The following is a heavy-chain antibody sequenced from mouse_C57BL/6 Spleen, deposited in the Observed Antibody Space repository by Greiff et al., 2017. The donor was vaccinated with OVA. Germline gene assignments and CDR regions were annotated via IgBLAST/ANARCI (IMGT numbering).Heavy chain of an antibody. CDR2: TFYSGIT. Sequence: EVQLQQSGPSLVRPSQTLSLTCTVTGFSINSDCYWIWIRQFPGNKLEYIGYTFYSGITYYNPSLESRTYITRDTSKNQFSLKLSSVTTEDTATYYCARGASAYYAMDYWGQGTSVTVSS. D-gene: IGHD6-1*01. V-gene: IGHV3-3*01. CDR1: GFSINSDCY. CDR3: ARGASAYYAMDY. J-gene: IGHJ4*01.